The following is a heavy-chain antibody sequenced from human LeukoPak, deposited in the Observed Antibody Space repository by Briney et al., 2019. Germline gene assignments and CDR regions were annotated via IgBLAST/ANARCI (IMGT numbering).Heavy chain of an antibody. CDR2: ISPDSGGT. CDR1: GYTFIGYY. CDR3: ARGRGLSSTSRAFDF. Sequence: ASVKVSCKASGYTFIGYYMHWVRQAPGQGLEWMGWISPDSGGTNFAQNFRGRVTLTRDTSISTAYIELNRLTSDDTAVYYCARGRGLSSTSRAFDFWGQGSLVTASS. J-gene: IGHJ4*02. D-gene: IGHD5-12*01. V-gene: IGHV1-2*02.